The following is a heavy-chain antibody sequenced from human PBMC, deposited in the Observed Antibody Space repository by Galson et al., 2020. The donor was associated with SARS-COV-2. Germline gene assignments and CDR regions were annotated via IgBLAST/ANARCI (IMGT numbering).Heavy chain of an antibody. CDR1: GGSLSSGGYY. J-gene: IGHJ5*02. Sequence: SETLSLTCTVSGGSLSSGGYYWSWIRQYPGKGLEWIGHIYFRGTTYYNPSLESLVVISLDTSKNQFSLKLSSVTVADTAVYYCAREGNGFDPWGQGSLVTVSS. V-gene: IGHV4-31*01. CDR2: IYFRGTT. CDR3: AREGNGFDP.